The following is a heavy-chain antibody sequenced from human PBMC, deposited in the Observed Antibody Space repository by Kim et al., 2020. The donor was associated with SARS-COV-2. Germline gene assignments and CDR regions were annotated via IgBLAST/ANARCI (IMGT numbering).Heavy chain of an antibody. Sequence: GGSLRLSCAASGFTFSSYAMSWVRQAPGKGLEWVSAISGSGGSTYYADSVKGRFTISRDNFKNTLYLQMNSLRAEDTAVYYCAVWSGYPYYFDYWGQGTLVTVSS. J-gene: IGHJ4*02. CDR3: AVWSGYPYYFDY. D-gene: IGHD3-3*01. CDR1: GFTFSSYA. CDR2: ISGSGGST. V-gene: IGHV3-23*01.